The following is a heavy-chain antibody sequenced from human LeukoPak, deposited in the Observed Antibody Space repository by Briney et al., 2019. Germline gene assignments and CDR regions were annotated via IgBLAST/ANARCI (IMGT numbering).Heavy chain of an antibody. CDR2: IRFDGSNK. J-gene: IGHJ4*02. Sequence: PGGSLRLSCAASGFTFSNYGMHWVRQAPGKGLEWVAFIRFDGSNKYYADSVKGRFTISRDNSKNTVFLQMNTLRTEDTAVYFCAKDKPIDYWGQGTLVTVSS. D-gene: IGHD1-14*01. CDR3: AKDKPIDY. CDR1: GFTFSNYG. V-gene: IGHV3-30*02.